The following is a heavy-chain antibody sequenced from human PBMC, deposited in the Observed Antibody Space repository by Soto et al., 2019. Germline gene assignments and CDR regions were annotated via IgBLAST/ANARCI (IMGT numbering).Heavy chain of an antibody. CDR3: ARMIWDCTTTRCSDYYYGLDV. Sequence: ASVKVSCKASGYTFTSYDINWVRQATGQGLEWMGWVTPNSGNTGYAQKFQGRVTMTRSTSMSTAYMELSSLKSEDTAVYYCARMIWDCTTTRCSDYYYGLDVWGQGTTVTVSS. CDR1: GYTFTSYD. V-gene: IGHV1-8*01. D-gene: IGHD2-2*01. CDR2: VTPNSGNT. J-gene: IGHJ6*02.